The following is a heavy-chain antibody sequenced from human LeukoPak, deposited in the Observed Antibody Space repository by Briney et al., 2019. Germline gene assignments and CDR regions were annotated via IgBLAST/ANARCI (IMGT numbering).Heavy chain of an antibody. CDR3: ARVDLDNYFDY. J-gene: IGHJ4*02. CDR1: GGSISGGDYY. D-gene: IGHD3/OR15-3a*01. V-gene: IGHV4-30-4*01. Sequence: SETLSLTCTVSGGSISGGDYYWSWIRRPPGKGLEWIGYIFYSGSTYYNPSLKSRVTISVDTSKNQFSLKLSSVTAADTAVFYCARVDLDNYFDYWGQGTLVTVSS. CDR2: IFYSGST.